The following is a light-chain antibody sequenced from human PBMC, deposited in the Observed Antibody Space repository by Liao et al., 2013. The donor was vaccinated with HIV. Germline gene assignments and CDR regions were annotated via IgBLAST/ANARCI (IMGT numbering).Light chain of an antibody. CDR1: SIGSKS. CDR3: QVWDSNSDHPYV. Sequence: SYELTQSPSASVAPGKTASITCGGDSIGSKSVHWYQRKPGQAPVLVIYYDSDRPSGIPERFSGSNSGNTATLSISRVEAGDEADYYCQVWDSNSDHPYVFGSGTKVTVL. CDR2: YDS. J-gene: IGLJ1*01. V-gene: IGLV3-21*01.